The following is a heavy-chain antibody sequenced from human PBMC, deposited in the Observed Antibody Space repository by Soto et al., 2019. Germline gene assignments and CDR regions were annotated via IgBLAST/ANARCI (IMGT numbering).Heavy chain of an antibody. J-gene: IGHJ5*01. CDR1: GFTFNNYA. CDR2: TSGSGGNT. Sequence: EVQLLESGGGLVQPGGSLRLSCAASGFTFNNYAMNWVRQAPGKGLEWVSGTSGSGGNTYYADSVKGRCTISSDNSKNTWYLQRVSPRAGDTAAYPCAREGPVTSQYGGLDSWAQGSQITVYS. D-gene: IGHD1-26*01. CDR3: AREGPVTSQYGGLDS. V-gene: IGHV3-23*01.